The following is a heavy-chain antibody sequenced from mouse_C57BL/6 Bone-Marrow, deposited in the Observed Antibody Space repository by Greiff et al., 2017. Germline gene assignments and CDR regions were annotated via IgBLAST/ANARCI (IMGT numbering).Heavy chain of an antibody. V-gene: IGHV7-3*01. D-gene: IGHD1-2*01. CDR1: GFTFTDYY. CDR2: IRNKANGYTT. Sequence: EVKLVESGGGLVQPGGSLSLSCAASGFTFTDYYMSWVRQPPGQALEWLGFIRNKANGYTTEYSASVQGRFTISSDNSQSILSLQMNALRAEDSANYYYARYEDTTALDYWGKGTTLTVSS. J-gene: IGHJ2*01. CDR3: ARYEDTTALDY.